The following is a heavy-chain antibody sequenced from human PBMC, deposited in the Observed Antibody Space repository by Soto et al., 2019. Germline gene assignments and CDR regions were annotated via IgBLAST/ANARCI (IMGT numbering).Heavy chain of an antibody. J-gene: IGHJ4*02. D-gene: IGHD5-18*01. CDR1: GYTFTIYA. CDR2: INAGNGDT. V-gene: IGHV1-3*01. CDR3: ARDEIQIWSYVGSFDY. Sequence: ASVKVSCKASGYTFTIYAMHWVRQAPGQRLEWMGWINAGNGDTKYSQKFQGRVTITRDTSATTSYMELSSLRSEDTAVYYCARDEIQIWSYVGSFDYWGQGTLVTVSS.